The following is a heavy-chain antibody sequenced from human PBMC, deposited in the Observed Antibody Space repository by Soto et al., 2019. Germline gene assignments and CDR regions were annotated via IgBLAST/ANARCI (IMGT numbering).Heavy chain of an antibody. CDR1: GFTFSSYA. CDR3: ARDPQSGSYFDY. D-gene: IGHD1-26*01. V-gene: IGHV3-30-3*01. Sequence: GGSLRLSCAASGFTFSSYAMHWVRQAPGKGLEWVAVISYDGSNKYYADSVKGRFTISRDNSKNTLYLQMNSLRAEDTAVYYCARDPQSGSYFDYWGQGTLVTVSS. J-gene: IGHJ4*02. CDR2: ISYDGSNK.